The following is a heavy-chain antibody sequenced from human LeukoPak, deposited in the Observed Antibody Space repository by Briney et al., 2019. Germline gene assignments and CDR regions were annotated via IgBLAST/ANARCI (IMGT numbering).Heavy chain of an antibody. CDR2: IIPIFGTA. D-gene: IGHD4-23*01. CDR1: GGTFSSYA. Sequence: VASVKVSCKASGGTFSSYAISWVRQAPGQGLEWMGGIIPIFGTANYAQKFQGRVTITADESTSTAYMELSSLRSEDTAVYYCARERYGGKVRYGMDVWGQGTTVTVSS. J-gene: IGHJ6*02. V-gene: IGHV1-69*13. CDR3: ARERYGGKVRYGMDV.